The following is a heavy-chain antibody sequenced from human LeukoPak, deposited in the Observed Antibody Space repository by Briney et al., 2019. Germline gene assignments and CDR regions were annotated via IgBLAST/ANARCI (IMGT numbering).Heavy chain of an antibody. Sequence: ASVKVSCKASGYTFTGYYMHWVRQAPGQGLEWMGWINPNSGGTNYAQKFQGRITMTSDTSISTAYMELSRLRFDDTAVYYCARPRDYGDYDAFDIWGQGTMVTVSS. CDR3: ARPRDYGDYDAFDI. J-gene: IGHJ3*02. CDR2: INPNSGGT. CDR1: GYTFTGYY. V-gene: IGHV1-2*02. D-gene: IGHD4-17*01.